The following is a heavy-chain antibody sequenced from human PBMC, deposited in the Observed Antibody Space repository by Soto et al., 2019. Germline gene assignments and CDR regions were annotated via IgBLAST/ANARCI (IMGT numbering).Heavy chain of an antibody. D-gene: IGHD5-12*01. CDR2: IYYSGST. CDR3: ARELGYSGYDGDVNWFDP. V-gene: IGHV4-59*01. Sequence: SETLSLTCTVSGGSISSYYWSWIRQPPGKGLEWIGYIYYSGSTNYNPSLKSRVTISVDTSKNQFSLKLSSVTAADTGVYYCARELGYSGYDGDVNWFDPWGQGTLVTVSS. J-gene: IGHJ5*02. CDR1: GGSISSYY.